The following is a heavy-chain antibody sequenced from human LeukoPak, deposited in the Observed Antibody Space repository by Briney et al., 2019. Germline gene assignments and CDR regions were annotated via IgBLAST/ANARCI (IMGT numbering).Heavy chain of an antibody. CDR1: GYTFIDYY. J-gene: IGHJ5*02. Sequence: VASVKVSCKASGYTFIDYYIHWVRQAPGQGLEWMGWINPNSGGTNYAQKFQGRVTMTRDTSITTTYMELSRLTPDDSAVYFCATEASGLNWFDPWGQGTLVTVSS. V-gene: IGHV1-2*02. CDR3: ATEASGLNWFDP. CDR2: INPNSGGT. D-gene: IGHD3-3*01.